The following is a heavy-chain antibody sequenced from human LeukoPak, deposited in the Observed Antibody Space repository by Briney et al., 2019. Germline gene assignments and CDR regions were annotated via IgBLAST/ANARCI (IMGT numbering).Heavy chain of an antibody. CDR1: GFTFSSYS. CDR2: ISSSSSYI. J-gene: IGHJ4*02. CDR3: ARYPGIAAAGY. Sequence: GGSLRLSCAASGFTFSSYSMNWVRQAPGKGLKWVSSISSSSSYIYYADSVKGRFTISRDNAKNSLYLQMNSLRAEDTAVYYCARYPGIAAAGYWGQGTLVTVSS. V-gene: IGHV3-21*01. D-gene: IGHD6-13*01.